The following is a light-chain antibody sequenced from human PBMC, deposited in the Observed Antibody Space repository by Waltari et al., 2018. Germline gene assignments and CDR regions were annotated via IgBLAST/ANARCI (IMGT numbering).Light chain of an antibody. CDR1: SSDVGSYNL. CDR3: CSYAGSSTLL. Sequence: QSALTQPASVSGSPAQSITVSCTGTSSDVGSYNLVSWYQQHPGKAPKLMIYEGSKRPSGVSNRFSGSKSGNTASLTISGLQAEDEADYYCCSYAGSSTLLFGGGTKVTVL. V-gene: IGLV2-23*01. J-gene: IGLJ2*01. CDR2: EGS.